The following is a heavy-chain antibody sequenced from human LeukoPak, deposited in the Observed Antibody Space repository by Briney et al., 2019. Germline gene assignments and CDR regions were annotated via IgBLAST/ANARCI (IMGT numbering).Heavy chain of an antibody. Sequence: ASVKVSCKASGGTFSSYAISWVRQAPGQGREWMGRIIPILGIANYAQKFQGRVTITADKSTSTAYMELSSLRSEDTAVYYCARDESYSSGWYWWVYWGQGTLVTVSS. CDR2: IIPILGIA. CDR3: ARDESYSSGWYWWVY. D-gene: IGHD6-19*01. J-gene: IGHJ4*02. CDR1: GGTFSSYA. V-gene: IGHV1-69*04.